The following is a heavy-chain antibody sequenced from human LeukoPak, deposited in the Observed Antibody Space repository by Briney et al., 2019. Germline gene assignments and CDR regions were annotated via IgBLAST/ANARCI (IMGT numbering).Heavy chain of an antibody. CDR3: ARLIGDGYNYYFDY. Sequence: PGGSLRLSCAASGFTVSSNYMSWVRQAPGKGLEWVSVIYSGGSTYYADSVKGRFTISRDNSKNTLYLQMNSLRAEDTAVYYRARLIGDGYNYYFDYWGQGTLVTVSS. V-gene: IGHV3-53*01. CDR1: GFTVSSNY. D-gene: IGHD5-24*01. J-gene: IGHJ4*02. CDR2: IYSGGST.